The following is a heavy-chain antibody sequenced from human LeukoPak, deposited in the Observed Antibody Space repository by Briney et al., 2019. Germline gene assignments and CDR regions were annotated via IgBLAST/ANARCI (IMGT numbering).Heavy chain of an antibody. CDR1: GGSISSSSYY. CDR2: IYYSGST. Sequence: KPSETLSLTCTVSGGSISSSSYYWGWIRQPPGKGLEWIGSIYYSGSTYYNPSLKSRVTISVDTSKNQFSLKLSSVTAADTAVYYCASSLVAQYYFDYWGQGTLVTVSS. J-gene: IGHJ4*02. D-gene: IGHD5-12*01. V-gene: IGHV4-39*01. CDR3: ASSLVAQYYFDY.